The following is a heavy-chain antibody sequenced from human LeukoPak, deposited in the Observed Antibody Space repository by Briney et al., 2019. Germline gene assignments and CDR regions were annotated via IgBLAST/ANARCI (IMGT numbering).Heavy chain of an antibody. D-gene: IGHD2-8*01. CDR2: INHSGST. CDR1: GGSFSGYY. J-gene: IGHJ4*02. Sequence: SETLSLTCAVYGGSFSGYYWSWIRQPPGKGLEWIGEINHSGSTNYDPSLKSRVTISVDTSKNQFSLKLSSVTAADTAVYYCARGPVWPDYWGQGTLVTVSS. V-gene: IGHV4-34*01. CDR3: ARGPVWPDY.